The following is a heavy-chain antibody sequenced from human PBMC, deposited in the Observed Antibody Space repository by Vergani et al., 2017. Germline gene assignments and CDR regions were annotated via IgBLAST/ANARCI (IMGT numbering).Heavy chain of an antibody. J-gene: IGHJ4*02. V-gene: IGHV4-34*01. Sequence: QLQLQESGPGLVKPSETLSLTCAVYGGSFSGYYWSWIRQPPGKGLEWIGEINHSGSTNYNPSLKSRVTISVDTSKNQFSLKLSSVTAADTAVYYCARGSGTWGYWGQGTLVTVSS. CDR1: GGSFSGYY. CDR3: ARGSGTWGY. CDR2: INHSGST. D-gene: IGHD3-10*01.